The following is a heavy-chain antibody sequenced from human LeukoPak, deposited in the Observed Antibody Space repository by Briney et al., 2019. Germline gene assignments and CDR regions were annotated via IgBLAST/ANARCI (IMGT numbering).Heavy chain of an antibody. J-gene: IGHJ3*02. V-gene: IGHV3-23*01. D-gene: IGHD5-18*01. CDR1: GFTSSSHA. Sequence: GGSLRLSCAASGFTSSSHAMSWVRQAPGKGLEWVSAISGIGGRTYYADSVKGRFTISRDNSKHTLYLQMNSLRAEGTAVYYCAKDPSPTPYSCGLDAFDIWGQGKMVTVSS. CDR3: AKDPSPTPYSCGLDAFDI. CDR2: ISGIGGRT.